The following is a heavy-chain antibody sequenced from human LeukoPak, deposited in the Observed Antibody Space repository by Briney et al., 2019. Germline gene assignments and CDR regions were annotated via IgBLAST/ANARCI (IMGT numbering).Heavy chain of an antibody. J-gene: IGHJ6*03. V-gene: IGHV3-7*01. CDR2: IKQDGSEK. CDR1: EFTFSTYW. CDR3: ARAGRKSRGVDLVRKKETGYYYYMDV. D-gene: IGHD3-10*02. Sequence: GGSLRLSCAASEFTFSTYWMSWVRQAPGKGLEWVADIKQDGSEKYYVDSVKGRFTISRDNAKNSLYLQMNSLRAEDTAVYYCARAGRKSRGVDLVRKKETGYYYYMDVWGKGTTVTVSS.